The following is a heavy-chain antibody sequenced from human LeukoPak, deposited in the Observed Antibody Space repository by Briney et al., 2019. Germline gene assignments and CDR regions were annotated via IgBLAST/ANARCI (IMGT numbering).Heavy chain of an antibody. D-gene: IGHD3-10*01. CDR1: GYTFTCYY. J-gene: IGHJ5*02. V-gene: IGHV1-2*02. Sequence: GASVTVSCKASGYTFTCYYMHWVRQAPGQGLEWIGWSNPNSGGTNYAQKFQGMVTMTRDTSISTAYMELSRLRSDDTAVSYCPRAPGRTSDFDPWGHGTLVTASS. CDR2: SNPNSGGT. CDR3: PRAPGRTSDFDP.